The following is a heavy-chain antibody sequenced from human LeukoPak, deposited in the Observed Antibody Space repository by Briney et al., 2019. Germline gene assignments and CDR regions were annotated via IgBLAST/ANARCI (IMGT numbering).Heavy chain of an antibody. Sequence: GGSLRLSCAASGFTFSSYSMNWVRQAPGKGLEWVSSISSSSSYIYYADSVKGRFTISRDNAKNSLYLQMNSLRAEDTAVYYCARDLRPYPYSYGYYYFDYWGQGTLVTVSS. CDR2: ISSSSSYI. D-gene: IGHD5-18*01. CDR1: GFTFSSYS. J-gene: IGHJ4*02. CDR3: ARDLRPYPYSYGYYYFDY. V-gene: IGHV3-21*01.